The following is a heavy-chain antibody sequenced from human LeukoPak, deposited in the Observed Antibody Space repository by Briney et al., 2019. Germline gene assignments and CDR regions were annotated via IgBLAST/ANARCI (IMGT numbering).Heavy chain of an antibody. J-gene: IGHJ6*02. CDR1: GYTFTIYA. CDR3: ARRQQLVPYYYYYGMDV. Sequence: ASAKVSCKASGYTFTIYAMNWVRQAPGQGLEWMGWINTNTGNPTYAQGFTGRFVFSLDTSVSTAYLQISSLKAEDTAVYYCARRQQLVPYYYYYGMDVWGQGTTVTVSS. CDR2: INTNTGNP. D-gene: IGHD6-6*01. V-gene: IGHV7-4-1*02.